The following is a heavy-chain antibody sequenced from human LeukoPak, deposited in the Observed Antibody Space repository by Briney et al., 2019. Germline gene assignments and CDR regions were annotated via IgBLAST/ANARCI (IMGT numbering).Heavy chain of an antibody. CDR2: ISGSGGST. J-gene: IGHJ3*02. CDR1: GFTFSSYA. V-gene: IGHV3-23*01. Sequence: GGSLRLSCAASGFTFSSYAMSWVRQAPGKGLEWVSAISGSGGSTYYADSVKGRFTCSRDNSKNTLYLQMNTLRAEDTAVYYCARDLRYFDWPPPVVFDIWGQGTMVTVSS. CDR3: ARDLRYFDWPPPVVFDI. D-gene: IGHD3-9*01.